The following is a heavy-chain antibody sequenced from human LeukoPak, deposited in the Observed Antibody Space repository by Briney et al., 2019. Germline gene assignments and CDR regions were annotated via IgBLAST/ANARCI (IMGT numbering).Heavy chain of an antibody. CDR1: GYTFTSHG. CDR2: IRPSTGDT. D-gene: IGHD2/OR15-2a*01. Sequence: ASVKVSCKASGYTFTSHGISWVRQAPGQGLEWMGWIRPSTGDTDYALNLQGRVTLTTDTSTSTAYMELRSLRSDATAVYYCARVRDYLFDYWGQGTLVTVSS. V-gene: IGHV1-18*01. J-gene: IGHJ4*02. CDR3: ARVRDYLFDY.